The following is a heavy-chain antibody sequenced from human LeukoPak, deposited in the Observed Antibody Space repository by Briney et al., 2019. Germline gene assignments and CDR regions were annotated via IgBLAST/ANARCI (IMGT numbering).Heavy chain of an antibody. J-gene: IGHJ4*02. V-gene: IGHV3-23*01. CDR1: GFTFSSYA. D-gene: IGHD6-19*01. CDR3: AKSPMAVARGYFDY. Sequence: GGSLRLSCAPSGFTFSSYAMSWVRQPPGKGLESVSPISGSGGSTYYADPVKGRFTISRDNSKNTLYLQMNSLRAEDTAVYYCAKSPMAVARGYFDYWGQGTLVTVSS. CDR2: ISGSGGST.